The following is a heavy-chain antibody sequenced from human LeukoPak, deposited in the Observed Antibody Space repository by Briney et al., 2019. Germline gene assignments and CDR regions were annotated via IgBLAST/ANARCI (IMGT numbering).Heavy chain of an antibody. CDR3: AKDRMVRGAVYYYYGMDV. V-gene: IGHV3-23*01. CDR1: GFTFSSYA. J-gene: IGHJ6*02. D-gene: IGHD3-10*01. Sequence: PGGSLRLPCAASGFTFSSYAMSWVRQAPGKGLEWVSAISGSGGSTPFADSVKGRFTSSRDNSKNTLYLQMNSLRAEDTAVYYCAKDRMVRGAVYYYYGMDVWGQGTTVTVSS. CDR2: ISGSGGST.